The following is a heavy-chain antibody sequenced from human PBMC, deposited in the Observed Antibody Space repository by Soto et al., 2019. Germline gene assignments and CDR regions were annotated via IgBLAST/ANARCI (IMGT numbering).Heavy chain of an antibody. D-gene: IGHD1-26*01. Sequence: EVQLVESGGGLVQPGGSLRLSCAASGFTLSSYWMHWVRQAPGKGLVWVSRIDRDGRSTTYADFVKGRFTISRDNAKNTLYLQMNSLTAEDTALYYCARDHPTVGPLDYWGQGTLVTVSS. J-gene: IGHJ4*02. V-gene: IGHV3-74*03. CDR3: ARDHPTVGPLDY. CDR2: IDRDGRST. CDR1: GFTLSSYW.